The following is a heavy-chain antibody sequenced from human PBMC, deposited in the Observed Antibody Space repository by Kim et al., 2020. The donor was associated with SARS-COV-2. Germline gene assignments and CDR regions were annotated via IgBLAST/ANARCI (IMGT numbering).Heavy chain of an antibody. CDR3: AKDLWGFSAIDY. J-gene: IGHJ4*02. CDR1: GFSFTNNA. Sequence: GGSLRRSCAASGFSFTNNAMNWVRQAPGKGLEWVAGIGGDERTYYADSVNGRFTISRDNSKSTLYLQLNTLRADDTARYYCAKDLWGFSAIDYWGRGTLVTVSS. D-gene: IGHD3-3*01. CDR2: IGGDERT. V-gene: IGHV3-23*01.